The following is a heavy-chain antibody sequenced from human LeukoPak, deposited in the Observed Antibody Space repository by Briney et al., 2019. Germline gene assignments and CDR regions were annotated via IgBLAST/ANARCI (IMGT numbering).Heavy chain of an antibody. CDR1: GFTFDDYA. CDR3: ARGSVQLWLRDTYYYMDV. D-gene: IGHD5-18*01. V-gene: IGHV3-20*04. J-gene: IGHJ6*03. CDR2: INWNGRIT. Sequence: GGSLRLSCAASGFTFDDYAMNWVRQVPGRGLEWVSGINWNGRITEYADSAKDRFTISRQNTKNSLYLYMNNLGGEDTALYFCARGSVQLWLRDTYYYMDVWGKGTTVTVSS.